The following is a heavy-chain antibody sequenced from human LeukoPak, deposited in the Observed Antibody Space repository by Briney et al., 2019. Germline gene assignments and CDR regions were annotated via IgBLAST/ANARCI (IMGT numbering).Heavy chain of an antibody. CDR2: IYYSGST. CDR1: GGSISSSSYY. J-gene: IGHJ4*02. D-gene: IGHD3-22*01. CDR3: ARYGPGNNYDSSGSLDY. V-gene: IGHV4-39*07. Sequence: SETLSLTCTVSGGSISSSSYYWGWIRQPPGKGLEWIGSIYYSGSTYYNPSLKSRVTISVDTSKNQFSLKLTSVTAGDTAVYYCARYGPGNNYDSSGSLDYWGQGTLVTVS.